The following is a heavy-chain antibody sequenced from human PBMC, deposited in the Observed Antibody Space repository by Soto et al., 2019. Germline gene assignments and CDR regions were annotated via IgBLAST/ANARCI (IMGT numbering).Heavy chain of an antibody. J-gene: IGHJ5*01. CDR2: MNPNSGNT. CDR1: GYTFATYD. D-gene: IGHD2-21*01. V-gene: IGHV1-8*01. Sequence: QVQLVQSGAEVKTPGASVKVSCKASGYTFATYDINWVRQAPGQGLEWMGWMNPNSGNTGYAQKFQGRLTMTRDTALSAAHMELSSLRNEDTAVYSCARSDGYTFNWLDSWGQGTLVTVSA. CDR3: ARSDGYTFNWLDS.